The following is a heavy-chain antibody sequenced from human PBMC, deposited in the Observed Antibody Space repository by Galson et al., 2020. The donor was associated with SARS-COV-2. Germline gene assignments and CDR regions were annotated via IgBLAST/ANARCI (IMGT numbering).Heavy chain of an antibody. CDR2: ISYDGSNK. J-gene: IGHJ4*02. D-gene: IGHD6-19*01. CDR3: ARDGTAVAGAPDY. Sequence: GGSLRLSCAASGFTFSSYAMHWVRQAPGKGLEWVAVISYDGSNKYYADSVKGRFTISRDNSKNTLYLQMNSLRAEDTAVYYCARDGTAVAGAPDYWGQGTLVTVSS. V-gene: IGHV3-30*04. CDR1: GFTFSSYA.